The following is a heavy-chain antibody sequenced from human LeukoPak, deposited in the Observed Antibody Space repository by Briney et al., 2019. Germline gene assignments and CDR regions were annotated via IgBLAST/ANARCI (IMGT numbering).Heavy chain of an antibody. CDR2: INSDGSST. CDR1: GFTFSTYW. CDR3: AREVRPWYFDY. V-gene: IGHV3-74*01. D-gene: IGHD1-1*01. J-gene: IGHJ4*02. Sequence: GGSLRLSCAASGFTFSTYWMHWVRQAPGKGLVWVSRINSDGSSTNYADSVKGRFTMSRDNAKNTLYLQMNSLRAEDTAVYYCAREVRPWYFDYWGQGTLVTVSS.